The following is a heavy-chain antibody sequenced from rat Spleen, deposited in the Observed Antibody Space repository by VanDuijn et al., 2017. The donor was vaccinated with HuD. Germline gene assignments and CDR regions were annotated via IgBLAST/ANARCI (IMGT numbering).Heavy chain of an antibody. V-gene: IGHV2S8*01. Sequence: QVQLKESGPGLVQPSQTLSLTCSVSGFSLLSYGVSWVRQPPGKGLEWIAGISSGGNTYHNSVLKSRLSINRDTSKIQVLLKMNSLQIDDTAIYFCTRSYGGYTSNWFAYWGQGTLVTVSS. D-gene: IGHD1-11*01. CDR3: TRSYGGYTSNWFAY. CDR1: GFSLLSYG. CDR2: ISSGGNT. J-gene: IGHJ3*01.